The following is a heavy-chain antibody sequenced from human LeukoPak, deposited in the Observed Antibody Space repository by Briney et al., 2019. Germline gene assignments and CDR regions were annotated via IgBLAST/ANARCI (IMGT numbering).Heavy chain of an antibody. CDR2: IRSDGSDK. Sequence: GGSLRLSCAATGFIFSNYGMHWVRQAPGKGLEWVAFIRSDGSDKSYAGSVMGRFTISRDNSKNTLYLQMNTLRAEDTAVYYCGKHDSSSYYWGQGTLVTVSS. CDR1: GFIFSNYG. J-gene: IGHJ4*02. CDR3: GKHDSSSYY. D-gene: IGHD3-22*01. V-gene: IGHV3-30*02.